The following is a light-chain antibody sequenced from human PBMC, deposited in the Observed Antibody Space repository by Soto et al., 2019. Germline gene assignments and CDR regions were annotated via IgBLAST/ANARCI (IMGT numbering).Light chain of an antibody. CDR1: QTINNN. V-gene: IGKV3-15*01. CDR2: GAS. CDR3: QQYGSSPTT. J-gene: IGKJ1*01. Sequence: VMTQAPATLSVSPGERVTLSCRASQTINNNVAWYQLKDGQVPRLLIYGASTRATDIPARFSGSGSGTEFTLTISSLQSEDFAVYYCQQYGSSPTTFGQGTKVDIK.